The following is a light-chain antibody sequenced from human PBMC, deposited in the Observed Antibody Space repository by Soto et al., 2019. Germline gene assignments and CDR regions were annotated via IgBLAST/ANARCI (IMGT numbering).Light chain of an antibody. CDR2: AAS. CDR3: QQSSTSLPTWT. J-gene: IGKJ1*01. CDR1: QSISSY. V-gene: IGKV1-39*01. Sequence: DIQMTQSPSSLSASVGDRVTITCRASQSISSYLNWYQQKPGKAPNLLIYAASRLESGVPSRFSGSGSGTDFTLTISSLQPEDFATYYCQQSSTSLPTWTFGQGTKVEI.